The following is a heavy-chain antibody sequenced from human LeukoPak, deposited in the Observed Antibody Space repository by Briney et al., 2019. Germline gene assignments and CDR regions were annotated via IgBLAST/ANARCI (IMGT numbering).Heavy chain of an antibody. D-gene: IGHD5-12*01. CDR1: GGSISSYY. J-gene: IGHJ4*02. Sequence: SETLSLTCTVSGGSISSYYWSWIRQPPGKGLEWIGYIYYSGSTNYNPSLKSRVTISVDTSKNQFSLKLSSVTAADTAVYYCARWGFYSGYDYGLDYWGQGTLVTVSS. CDR3: ARWGFYSGYDYGLDY. CDR2: IYYSGST. V-gene: IGHV4-59*01.